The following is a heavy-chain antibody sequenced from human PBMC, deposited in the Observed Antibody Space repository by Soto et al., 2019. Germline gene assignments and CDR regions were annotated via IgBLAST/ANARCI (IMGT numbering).Heavy chain of an antibody. V-gene: IGHV4-59*13. J-gene: IGHJ3*01. CDR3: ARVWVGAFDY. D-gene: IGHD1-26*01. CDR2: SYYSGSR. CDR1: GGSISSYY. Sequence: QVQLQESGPGLVKPSETLSLTCTVSGGSISSYYWGWIRQRPGEGLEWSGNSYYSGSRSYNSSLKRRLTRAVDTSMNRFTLQLTSVTGADTAVYYCARVWVGAFDYWGQGTMVTVSS.